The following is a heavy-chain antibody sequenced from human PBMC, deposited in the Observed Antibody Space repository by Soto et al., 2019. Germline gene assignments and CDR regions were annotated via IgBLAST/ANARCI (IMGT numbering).Heavy chain of an antibody. Sequence: SETLSLTCAVYGGSFSGYYWSWIRQPPGKGLEWIGEINHSGSTNYNPSLKSRVTISVDTSKNQFSLKLSSVTAADTAVYYCARGIIESYYGAYYFDYWGQGTLVTVSS. CDR2: INHSGST. J-gene: IGHJ4*02. D-gene: IGHD1-26*01. CDR3: ARGIIESYYGAYYFDY. V-gene: IGHV4-34*01. CDR1: GGSFSGYY.